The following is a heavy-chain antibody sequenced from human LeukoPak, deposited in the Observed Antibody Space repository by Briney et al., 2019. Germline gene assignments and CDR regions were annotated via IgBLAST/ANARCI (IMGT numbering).Heavy chain of an antibody. J-gene: IGHJ3*02. Sequence: SETLSLTCTVSGGSISSCYWSWIRQPAGKGLEWIGRIYTSGSTNYNPSLKSRVTISVDTSKNQFSLKLSSVTAADTAVYYCARILRYFESDAFDIWGQGTMVTVSS. CDR3: ARILRYFESDAFDI. CDR2: IYTSGST. V-gene: IGHV4-4*07. D-gene: IGHD3-9*01. CDR1: GGSISSCY.